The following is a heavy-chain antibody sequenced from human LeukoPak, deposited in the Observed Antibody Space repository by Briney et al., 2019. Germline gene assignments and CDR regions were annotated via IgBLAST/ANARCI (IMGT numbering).Heavy chain of an antibody. J-gene: IGHJ4*02. CDR3: ARHMGGYHTTPGY. CDR1: GGSISSSSYY. Sequence: PSETLSLTCTVSGGSISSSSYYWGWIRQPPGKGLEWIGSIYYSGSTYYNPSLKSRVTISVDTSKNQFSLKLSSVTAADTAVYYCARHMGGYHTTPGYWGQGTLVTVSS. D-gene: IGHD5-12*01. CDR2: IYYSGST. V-gene: IGHV4-39*01.